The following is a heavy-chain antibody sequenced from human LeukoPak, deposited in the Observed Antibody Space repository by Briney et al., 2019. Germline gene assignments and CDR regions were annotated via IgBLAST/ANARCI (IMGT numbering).Heavy chain of an antibody. CDR1: GGSISSYY. CDR2: IYYSGST. J-gene: IGHJ6*02. Sequence: SETLSLTCTVSGGSISSYYWSWIRQPPGKGLEWIGYIYYSGSTNYNPSLKSRVTISVDTSKNQFSLKLSSVTAADTAVYYCARDPGYYYDSSGPDYYYYYGMGVWGQGTTVTVSS. D-gene: IGHD3-22*01. V-gene: IGHV4-59*01. CDR3: ARDPGYYYDSSGPDYYYYYGMGV.